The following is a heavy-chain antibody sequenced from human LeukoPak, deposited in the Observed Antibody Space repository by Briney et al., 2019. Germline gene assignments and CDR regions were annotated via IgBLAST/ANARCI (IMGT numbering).Heavy chain of an antibody. CDR2: IILILDIA. J-gene: IGHJ4*02. V-gene: IGHV1-69*04. D-gene: IGHD1-14*01. CDR1: GGTFNNYI. CDR3: AREPEGLTTESH. Sequence: SVKVSCKTSGGTFNNYIISWVRQAPGQGLEWGGTIILILDIANYAQKFQGRVAITADTSTSTAYMELSDLGSEDTAVYFCAREPEGLTTESHWGQGTLVTVSS.